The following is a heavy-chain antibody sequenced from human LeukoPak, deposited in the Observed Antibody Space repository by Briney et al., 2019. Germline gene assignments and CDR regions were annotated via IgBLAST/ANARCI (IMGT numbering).Heavy chain of an antibody. CDR1: GFTFTNYP. V-gene: IGHV3-23*01. J-gene: IGHJ4*02. CDR2: ISGSGVNT. CDR3: AKAKPATWSFDY. Sequence: PGGSLRLSCAASGFTFTNYPMGWSRRAPGRGLEGVSSISGSGVNTYYPDSVKGRFTISRDNSLNTVYLQMHGLRAEDTATYFCAKAKPATWSFDYWGQGTLVTVSS.